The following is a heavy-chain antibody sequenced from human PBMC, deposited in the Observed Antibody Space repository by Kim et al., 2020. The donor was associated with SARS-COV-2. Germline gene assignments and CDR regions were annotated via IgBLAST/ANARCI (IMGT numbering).Heavy chain of an antibody. CDR2: IKSKTDGGTT. J-gene: IGHJ4*02. V-gene: IGHV3-15*01. CDR3: TTDLGNIWSN. D-gene: IGHD3-10*01. Sequence: GGSLRLSCAASGLTFSNAWMDWVRQAPGKGLEWVGRIKSKTDGGTTEYAAPVDGRFTISRDDSKNTLYVHMKRLKTEDTAVYYCTTDLGNIWSNWGQGTL. CDR1: GLTFSNAW.